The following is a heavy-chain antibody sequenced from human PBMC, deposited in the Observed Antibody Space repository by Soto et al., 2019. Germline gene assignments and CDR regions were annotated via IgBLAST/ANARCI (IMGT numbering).Heavy chain of an antibody. CDR2: IYSGGST. J-gene: IGHJ4*02. Sequence: EVQLVESGGGLVQPGGSLRLSCAASGFTVSTKYMSWVRQAPGKGLEWVSVIYSGGSTFYADSVRGRFTISRDNSKNTRDFQMNSLRAEDTAWYYCARDSWAAEYLGQGTLVTVSS. V-gene: IGHV3-66*01. CDR1: GFTVSTKY. CDR3: ARDSWAAEY. D-gene: IGHD3-16*01.